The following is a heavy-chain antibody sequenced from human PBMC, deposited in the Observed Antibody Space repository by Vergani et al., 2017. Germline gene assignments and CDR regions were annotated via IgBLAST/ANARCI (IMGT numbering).Heavy chain of an antibody. Sequence: QVQLQESGPGLVKPSQTLSLTCTVSGGSISSGGYYWSWIRQPAGKGLEWIGRIYTSGSTNYNPSLKSRVTMSVDTSKNQFSLKLSSVTAADTAVYYCARAGISGGSCCHTDQYYYYYGMDVWGQGTTVTVSS. CDR2: IYTSGST. V-gene: IGHV4-61*02. CDR3: ARAGISGGSCCHTDQYYYYYGMDV. J-gene: IGHJ6*02. CDR1: GGSISSGGYY. D-gene: IGHD2-15*01.